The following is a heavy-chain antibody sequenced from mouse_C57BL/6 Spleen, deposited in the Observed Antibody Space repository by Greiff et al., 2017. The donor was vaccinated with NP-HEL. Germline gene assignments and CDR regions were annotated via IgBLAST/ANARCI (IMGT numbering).Heavy chain of an antibody. D-gene: IGHD1-1*01. CDR2: IHPSDSDT. CDR1: GYTFTSYW. Sequence: QVQLKQPGAELVKPGASVKVSCKASGYTFTSYWMHWVKQRPGQGLEWIGRIHPSDSDTNYNQKFKGKATLTVDKSSSTAYMQLSSLTSEDSAVYYCAITFITTVLDYWGQGTTLTVSS. V-gene: IGHV1-74*01. J-gene: IGHJ2*01. CDR3: AITFITTVLDY.